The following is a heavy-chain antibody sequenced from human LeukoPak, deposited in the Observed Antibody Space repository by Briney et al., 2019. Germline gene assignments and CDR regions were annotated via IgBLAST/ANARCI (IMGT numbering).Heavy chain of an antibody. J-gene: IGHJ4*02. CDR3: ARERGHSGYDLALDY. CDR2: ISAYNGNT. Sequence: ASVKVSCKASGYTFTSYGISWVRQAPGQGLEWMGWISAYNGNTNYAQKLQGRVTMTTDTPTSTAYMELRSLRSDDTAVYYCARERGHSGYDLALDYWGQGTLVTVSS. CDR1: GYTFTSYG. D-gene: IGHD5-12*01. V-gene: IGHV1-18*01.